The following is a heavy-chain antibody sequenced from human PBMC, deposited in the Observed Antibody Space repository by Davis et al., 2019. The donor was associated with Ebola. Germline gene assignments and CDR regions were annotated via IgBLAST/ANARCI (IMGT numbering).Heavy chain of an antibody. Sequence: ASVKVSCKASGYTFTSYAMHWVRQAPGQRLEWMGWINAGNGNTKYSQKFQGRVTITRDTSASTAYMELSSLRSEDTAVYYWARGGGIVATGGYYYYYYGMDVWGQGTTVTVSS. CDR1: GYTFTSYA. J-gene: IGHJ6*02. CDR3: ARGGGIVATGGYYYYYYGMDV. CDR2: INAGNGNT. D-gene: IGHD5-12*01. V-gene: IGHV1-3*01.